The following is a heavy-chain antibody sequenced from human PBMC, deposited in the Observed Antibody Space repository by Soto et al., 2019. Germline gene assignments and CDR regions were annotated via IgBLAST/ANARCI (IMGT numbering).Heavy chain of an antibody. J-gene: IGHJ6*02. CDR3: AKERLFQTDYYYYYGMDV. V-gene: IGHV3-30*18. Sequence: GGSLRLSCAASGFTFSSYGMHWVRQAPGKGLEWVAVISYDGSNKYYADSVKGRFTISRDNSKNTLYQQMNSLRAEDTAVYYCAKERLFQTDYYYYYGMDVWGQGTTVTVSS. D-gene: IGHD2-15*01. CDR2: ISYDGSNK. CDR1: GFTFSSYG.